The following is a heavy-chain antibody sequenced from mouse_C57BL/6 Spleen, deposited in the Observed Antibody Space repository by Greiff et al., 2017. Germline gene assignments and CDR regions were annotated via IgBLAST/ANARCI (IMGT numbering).Heavy chain of an antibody. CDR3: ARLYYGSSYSYFDY. CDR2: IRNKANGYTT. J-gene: IGHJ2*01. D-gene: IGHD1-1*01. Sequence: EVQLQESGGGLVQPGGSLSLSCAASGFTFTDYYMSWVRQPPGKALEWLGFIRNKANGYTTEYSASVKGRFTISRDNSQSILYLQMNALRAEDSATYYCARLYYGSSYSYFDYWGQGTTLTVSS. V-gene: IGHV7-3*01. CDR1: GFTFTDYY.